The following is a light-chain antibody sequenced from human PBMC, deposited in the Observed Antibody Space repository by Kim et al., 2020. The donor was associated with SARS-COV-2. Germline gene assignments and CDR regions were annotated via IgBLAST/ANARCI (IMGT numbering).Light chain of an antibody. V-gene: IGLV2-14*03. CDR3: SSYTTANTRL. CDR2: DVS. J-gene: IGLJ1*01. CDR1: SSDIGAFNY. Sequence: QSALTQPPFVSGSPGQSITISCTGTSSDIGAFNYVSWFQQHPGRAPKLLIYDVSERPSGISNRFSGSTSGYTASLTISGLQAEDEADYYGSSYTTANTRLFGAGTKVTVL.